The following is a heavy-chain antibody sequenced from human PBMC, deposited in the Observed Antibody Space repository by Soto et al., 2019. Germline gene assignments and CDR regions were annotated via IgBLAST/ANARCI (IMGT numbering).Heavy chain of an antibody. CDR3: TKNLGQGGWPPVE. V-gene: IGHV3-23*01. CDR2: IAGSGGST. D-gene: IGHD3-10*01. Sequence: EVQLLESGGGFVQPGGSLRLSCVASGFTFNNYGMTWVRQAPGKGLEWVSGIAGSGGSTQYADSLKGRFTISRDNSKSTLYLQLNSLRAEDTAVYHCTKNLGQGGWPPVEWGQGTLVTVSS. CDR1: GFTFNNYG. J-gene: IGHJ4*02.